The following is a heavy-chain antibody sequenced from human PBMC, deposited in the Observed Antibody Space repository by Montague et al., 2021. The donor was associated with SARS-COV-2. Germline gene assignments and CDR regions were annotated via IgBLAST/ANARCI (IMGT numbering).Heavy chain of an antibody. Sequence: SETLSLTCTVSGDSISSTDHYWAWMRQPPGKGLEWIASIFYSGSTYYNPSLKSRVTISVDTSKNLFSLQLNSVTPADTSVYYCARHLRMGNRWNGFEADVWGQGALVSVSS. CDR2: IFYSGST. V-gene: IGHV4-39*01. CDR3: ARHLRMGNRWNGFEADV. CDR1: GDSISSTDHY. D-gene: IGHD1-1*01. J-gene: IGHJ1*01.